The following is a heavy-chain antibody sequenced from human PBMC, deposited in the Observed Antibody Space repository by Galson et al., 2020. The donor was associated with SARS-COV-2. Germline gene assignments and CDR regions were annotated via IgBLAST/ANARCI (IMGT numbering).Heavy chain of an antibody. CDR2: ISYDGSNK. D-gene: IGHD2-15*01. V-gene: IGHV3-30-3*01. CDR1: GFTFSSYA. CDR3: ARDGGNWFDP. J-gene: IGHJ5*02. Sequence: SCAASGFTFSSYAMHWVRQAPGKGLEWVAVISYDGSNKYYADSVKGRFTISRDNSKNTLYLQMNSLRAEDTAVYYCARDGGNWFDPWGQGTLVTVSS.